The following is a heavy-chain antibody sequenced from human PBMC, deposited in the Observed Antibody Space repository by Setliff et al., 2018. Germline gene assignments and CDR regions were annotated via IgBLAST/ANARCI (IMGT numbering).Heavy chain of an antibody. J-gene: IGHJ4*02. D-gene: IGHD5-18*01. CDR2: TTPIFTTA. V-gene: IGHV1-69*13. CDR3: ARSPFPVDTVMVTTFDS. CDR1: GYTFTSYG. Sequence: SVKVSCKASGYTFTSYGISWVRQAPGRGLEWMGGTTPIFTTANYAQKFQGRVTITADESTSTAYMELSSLKSEDTAVYYCARSPFPVDTVMVTTFDSWGQGTLVTVSS.